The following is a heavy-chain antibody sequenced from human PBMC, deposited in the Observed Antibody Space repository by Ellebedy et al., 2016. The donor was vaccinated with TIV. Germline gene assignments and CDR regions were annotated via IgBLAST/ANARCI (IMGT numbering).Heavy chain of an antibody. V-gene: IGHV3-72*01. CDR2: IRSKTYGGTT. CDR1: GFTFSDHY. Sequence: GESLKISCVASGFTFSDHYMNWVRQAPGKGLEWVGFIRSKTYGGTTEYAASVRGRFIISRDDSKNSLFLQMNSLITGDTAVYYCIRGITNGFGVDVWGQGTTVTVSS. D-gene: IGHD1-20*01. CDR3: IRGITNGFGVDV. J-gene: IGHJ6*02.